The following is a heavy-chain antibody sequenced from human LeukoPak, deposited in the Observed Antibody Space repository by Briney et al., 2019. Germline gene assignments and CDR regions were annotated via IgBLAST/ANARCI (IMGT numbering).Heavy chain of an antibody. Sequence: GGSLRLSCAASGFTFSNYWMNWARQASGKGLEWVASINHNGNVNYYVDSVKGRFTISRDNAKNSLYLQMSNLRAEDTAVYFCARGGGLDVWGQGATVTVPS. CDR1: GFTFSNYW. CDR3: ARGGGLDV. V-gene: IGHV3-7*03. J-gene: IGHJ6*02. CDR2: INHNGNVN. D-gene: IGHD3-16*01.